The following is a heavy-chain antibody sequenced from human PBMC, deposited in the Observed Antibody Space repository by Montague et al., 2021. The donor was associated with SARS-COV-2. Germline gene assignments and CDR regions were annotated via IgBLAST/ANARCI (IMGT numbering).Heavy chain of an antibody. CDR1: SGSLSGYY. Sequence: SETLSLTCAVYSGSLSGYYWSWIRQAPGKGLEWIGEINYSGDTYYNPSLTSRVTISMDTSESQFSLKMTSVTAADTAVYFCARLYGSSFDYWGQGTLVTVPS. CDR2: INYSGDT. D-gene: IGHD4-17*01. J-gene: IGHJ4*02. V-gene: IGHV4-34*01. CDR3: ARLYGSSFDY.